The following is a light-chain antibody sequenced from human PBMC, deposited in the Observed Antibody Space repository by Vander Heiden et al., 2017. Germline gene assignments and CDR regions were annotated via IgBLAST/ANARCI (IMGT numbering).Light chain of an antibody. J-gene: IGLJ3*02. CDR2: EDS. CDR1: ALPKKY. CDR3: SSKDSSGNRS. V-gene: IGLV3-10*01. Sequence: SYELTQPPSVSVSPGQTARLTCSGDALPKKYAYWYQPKSGQAPVLVFYEDSKRPSGIPGRFSGSSSGTTATFTISGAQVEDEAYYYCSSKDSSGNRSFGGGTKLTVL.